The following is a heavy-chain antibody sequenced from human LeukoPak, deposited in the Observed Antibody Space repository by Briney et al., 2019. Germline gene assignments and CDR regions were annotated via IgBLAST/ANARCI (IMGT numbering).Heavy chain of an antibody. J-gene: IGHJ5*02. CDR3: AKTDGYSYGYGPS. CDR2: IRYDGSNK. CDR1: GFTFSSYG. Sequence: GGSLRLSCAASGFTFSSYGMHWVRQAPGKGLEWVAFIRYDGSNKYYADSVKGRFTISRDNSKNTLYLQMNSLRAEDTAVYYCAKTDGYSYGYGPSWGQGILVTVSS. D-gene: IGHD5-18*01. V-gene: IGHV3-30*02.